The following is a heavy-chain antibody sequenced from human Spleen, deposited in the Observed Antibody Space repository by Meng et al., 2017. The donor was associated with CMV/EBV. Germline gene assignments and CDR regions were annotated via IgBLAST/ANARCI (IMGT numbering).Heavy chain of an antibody. D-gene: IGHD2-15*01. CDR2: IKQDGSEK. CDR3: ARDIDHRDY. J-gene: IGHJ4*02. CDR1: GFTFSSYW. V-gene: IGHV3-7*01. Sequence: LSLTCAASGFTFSSYWMSWVRQAPGKGLEWVANIKQDGSEKYYVDSVKGRFTISRDNAKNSLYLQMNSLRAEDTAVYYCARDIDHRDYWGQGTLVTVSS.